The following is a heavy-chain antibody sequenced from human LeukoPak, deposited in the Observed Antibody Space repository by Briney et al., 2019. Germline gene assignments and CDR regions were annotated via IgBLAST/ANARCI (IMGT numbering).Heavy chain of an antibody. V-gene: IGHV4-30-2*01. CDR2: IYHSGST. J-gene: IGHJ4*02. CDR3: ARDRGDYDSSGYYIDY. D-gene: IGHD3-22*01. Sequence: SQTLSLTCAVPGGSISSGGYSWSWIRQPPGKGLEWIGYIYHSGSTYYNPSLKSRVTISVDRSKNQFSLKLSSVTAADTAVYYCARDRGDYDSSGYYIDYWGQGTLVTVSS. CDR1: GGSISSGGYS.